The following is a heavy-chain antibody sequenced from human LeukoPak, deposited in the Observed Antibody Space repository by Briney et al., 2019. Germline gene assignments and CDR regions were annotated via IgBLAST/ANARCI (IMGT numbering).Heavy chain of an antibody. V-gene: IGHV7-4-1*02. J-gene: IGHJ4*02. CDR3: ARALDSLGGLSLPDF. D-gene: IGHD3-16*01. Sequence: GASVKVSCKASGYSFTNYAMNWVRQAPGQGLEFMGWIHPRTGNPAYAQGFSGRFVLSLDTSVTTTYLQISDLKAEDTAVYFCARALDSLGGLSLPDFWGQGTLVTVSS. CDR1: GYSFTNYA. CDR2: IHPRTGNP.